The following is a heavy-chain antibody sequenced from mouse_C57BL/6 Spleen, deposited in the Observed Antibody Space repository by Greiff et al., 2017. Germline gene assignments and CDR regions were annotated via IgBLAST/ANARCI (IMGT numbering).Heavy chain of an antibody. J-gene: IGHJ4*01. CDR3: ARGRKGYYYAMDY. Sequence: VKLMESGPELVKPGASVKLSCKASGYTFTSYDINWVKQRPGQGLEWIGWIYPRDGSTKYNEKFKGQATLTVDTSSSTGYRERHSLTSEDSAVYFCARGRKGYYYAMDYWGQGTSVTVSS. CDR1: GYTFTSYD. V-gene: IGHV1-85*01. CDR2: IYPRDGST.